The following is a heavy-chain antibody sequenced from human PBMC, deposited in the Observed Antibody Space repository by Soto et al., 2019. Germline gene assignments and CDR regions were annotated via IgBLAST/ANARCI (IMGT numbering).Heavy chain of an antibody. J-gene: IGHJ4*02. V-gene: IGHV4-39*01. CDR3: ARHGDSSGWYEMYYFDY. Sequence: SETLSLTCTVSGGSISSGGYYWSWIRQHPGKGLEWIGYIYYSGSTYYNPSLKSRVTISVDTSKNQFSLKLSSVTAADTAVYYCARHGDSSGWYEMYYFDYWGQGTLVTVSS. CDR1: GGSISSGGYY. CDR2: IYYSGST. D-gene: IGHD6-19*01.